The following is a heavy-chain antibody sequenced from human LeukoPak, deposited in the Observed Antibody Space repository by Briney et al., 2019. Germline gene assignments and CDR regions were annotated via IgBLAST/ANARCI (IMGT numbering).Heavy chain of an antibody. D-gene: IGHD3-10*01. CDR2: IKQDGSEK. Sequence: PGGSLRLSCAASGFTFSSYWMSWVRQAPGKGLEWVANIKQDGSEKYYVDSVKGRFTISRDNAKNSLYLQMNSLRAEDTAVYYCAKDGVPSRWFGRNYFDYWGQGTLVTVSS. CDR3: AKDGVPSRWFGRNYFDY. CDR1: GFTFSSYW. J-gene: IGHJ4*02. V-gene: IGHV3-7*01.